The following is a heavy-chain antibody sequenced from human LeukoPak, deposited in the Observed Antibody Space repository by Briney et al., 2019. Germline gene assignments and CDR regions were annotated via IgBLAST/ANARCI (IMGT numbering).Heavy chain of an antibody. CDR2: IYYSGST. V-gene: IGHV4-31*03. J-gene: IGHJ4*02. CDR3: ARATSRPYYFDY. D-gene: IGHD6-25*01. Sequence: SETLSLTCTVSGGSISSVNYYWSWIRQHPGKGLEWIGYIYYSGSTFYNPSLKSRVTISVDTSKNQFPLKLSSVTAADTAVYYCARATSRPYYFDYWGQGTLVTVSS. CDR1: GGSISSVNYY.